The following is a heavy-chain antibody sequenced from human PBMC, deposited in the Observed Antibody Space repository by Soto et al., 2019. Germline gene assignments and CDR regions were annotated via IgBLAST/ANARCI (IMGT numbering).Heavy chain of an antibody. D-gene: IGHD5-12*01. CDR3: ARDRDGYDYVSDYYYYYMDV. J-gene: IGHJ6*03. CDR1: GGSFSGYY. CDR2: INHSGST. Sequence: SETLSLTCAVYGGSFSGYYWSWIRQPPGKGLEWIGEINHSGSTNYNPSLKSRVTISVDTSKNQFSLKLSSVTAADTAVYYCARDRDGYDYVSDYYYYYMDVWGKGTTVTVSS. V-gene: IGHV4-34*01.